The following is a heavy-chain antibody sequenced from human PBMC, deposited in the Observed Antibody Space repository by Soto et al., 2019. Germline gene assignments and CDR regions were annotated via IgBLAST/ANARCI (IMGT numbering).Heavy chain of an antibody. CDR1: PFIFSDYW. CDR3: ARGKHSGFQX. CDR2: IGTARDS. Sequence: GSLRLSGAACPFIFSDYWIHWVRQATGKGLEWVSAIGTARDSYYPVSVRGLFPLSRENAKNSLYLKMNSLTAGETAVYYCARGKHSGFQXWGQGTLVTFSX. D-gene: IGHD6-25*01. J-gene: IGHJ4*02. V-gene: IGHV3-13*03.